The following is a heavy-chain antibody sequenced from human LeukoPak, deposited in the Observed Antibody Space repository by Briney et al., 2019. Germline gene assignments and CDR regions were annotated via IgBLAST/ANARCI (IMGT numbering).Heavy chain of an antibody. CDR1: GYTFTGYY. CDR2: INPNSGGT. CDR3: ARVKTYCGTDP. D-gene: IGHD4-23*01. V-gene: IGHV1-2*02. J-gene: IGHJ5*02. Sequence: ASVTVSCKASGYTFTGYYMHWVRQAHGQGLEWMGWINPNSGGTNYAQKFQGSVTMTRDTSISTAYMELSRLRSDDTAVYYCARVKTYCGTDPWGQGTLVTVSS.